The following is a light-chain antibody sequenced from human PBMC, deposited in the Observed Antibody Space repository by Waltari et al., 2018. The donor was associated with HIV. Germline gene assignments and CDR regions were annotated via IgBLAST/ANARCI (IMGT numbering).Light chain of an antibody. V-gene: IGKV1-33*01. CDR3: QQYDTLPLT. J-gene: IGKJ4*01. Sequence: IQMPQSPSSLPASVGNSVTLTCQASQDISKYVNWYQKKPGKAPKLLICDTSNLETGVPSRFSGGGSVTNFTFTISSLQSEDLATYFCQQYDTLPLTFGGGTKEEIK. CDR1: QDISKY. CDR2: DTS.